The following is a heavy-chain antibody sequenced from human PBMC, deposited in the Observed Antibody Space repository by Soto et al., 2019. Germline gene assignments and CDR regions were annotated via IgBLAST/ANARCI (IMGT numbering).Heavy chain of an antibody. V-gene: IGHV1-69*13. J-gene: IGHJ2*01. Sequence: QVQLVQSGAEVKKPGASVKVSCKASGYTFTSYAISWVRQAPGQGLEWMGGIIPIFGTANYAQKFQGRVTITADESTSTAYMELSSLRSEDTAVYYCARVGAVAGTYYWYFDLWGRGTLVTVSS. CDR1: GYTFTSYA. CDR3: ARVGAVAGTYYWYFDL. D-gene: IGHD6-19*01. CDR2: IIPIFGTA.